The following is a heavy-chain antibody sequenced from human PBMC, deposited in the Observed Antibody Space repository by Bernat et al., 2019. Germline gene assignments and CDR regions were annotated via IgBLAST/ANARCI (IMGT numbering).Heavy chain of an antibody. V-gene: IGHV3-11*05. CDR1: GFTFSDYY. D-gene: IGHD3-10*01. J-gene: IGHJ6*02. CDR2: ISSSSSYT. Sequence: QVQLVESGGGLVKPGGSLRLSCAASGFTFSDYYMSWIRQAPGKGLEWVSYISSSSSYTNYADSVKGRFTISRDNAKNSLYLQMNSLRAEDTAVYYCARDTNARVRGVIRPTGMDVWGQGPTVPVSS. CDR3: ARDTNARVRGVIRPTGMDV.